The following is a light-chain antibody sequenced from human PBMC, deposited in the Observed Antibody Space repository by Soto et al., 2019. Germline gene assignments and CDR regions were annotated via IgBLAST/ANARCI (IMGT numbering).Light chain of an antibody. CDR1: SSDVGGYNY. CDR3: SSYTSSSPYV. J-gene: IGLJ1*01. CDR2: DVS. Sequence: QSTLTQAASVSGSPGQSITISCTGTSSDVGGYNYVSWYQQHPGKAPKLMIYDVSNRPSGVSNRFSGSKSGNTASLTISGLQAEDEAGYYCSSYTSSSPYVFGTGTKVTVL. V-gene: IGLV2-14*01.